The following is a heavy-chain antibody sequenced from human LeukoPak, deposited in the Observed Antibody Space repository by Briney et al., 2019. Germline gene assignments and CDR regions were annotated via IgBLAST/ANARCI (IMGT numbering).Heavy chain of an antibody. CDR3: ARTNQYCSGGSCYRGAFDY. D-gene: IGHD2-15*01. Sequence: ASVKVSCKASGYTFTSYAMHRVRQAPGQRLEWMGWINAGNGNTKYSQKFQGRVTITRDTSASTAYMELSSLRSEDTAVYYCARTNQYCSGGSCYRGAFDYWGQGTLVTVSS. J-gene: IGHJ4*02. CDR1: GYTFTSYA. CDR2: INAGNGNT. V-gene: IGHV1-3*01.